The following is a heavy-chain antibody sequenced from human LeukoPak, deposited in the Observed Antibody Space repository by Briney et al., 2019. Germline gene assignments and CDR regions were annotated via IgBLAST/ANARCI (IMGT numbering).Heavy chain of an antibody. CDR3: AKDSYYYDSSGYPRLDY. D-gene: IGHD3-22*01. Sequence: QPGRSLRLSCAASGFTFSSYGMHWVRQAPGKGLEWGAVIWYDGSNKYYADSVKGRFTISRDNSKNTLYLQMNSLRAEDTAVYYCAKDSYYYDSSGYPRLDYWGQGTLVTVSS. CDR2: IWYDGSNK. J-gene: IGHJ4*02. V-gene: IGHV3-33*06. CDR1: GFTFSSYG.